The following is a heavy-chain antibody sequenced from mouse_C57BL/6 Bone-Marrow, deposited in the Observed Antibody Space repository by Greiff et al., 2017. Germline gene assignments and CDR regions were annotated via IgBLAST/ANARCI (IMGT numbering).Heavy chain of an antibody. J-gene: IGHJ2*01. CDR3: TRSTMITTRVYYFDD. Sequence: QVQLQQSGAELVRPGASVTLSCKASGYTFTDYEMHWVKQTPVHGLEWIGAIDPETGGTAYNQKFKGKAILTADKSSSTAYMELRSLTSEDSAVYYCTRSTMITTRVYYFDDWGQGTTLTVSS. CDR1: GYTFTDYE. V-gene: IGHV1-15*01. CDR2: IDPETGGT. D-gene: IGHD2-4*01.